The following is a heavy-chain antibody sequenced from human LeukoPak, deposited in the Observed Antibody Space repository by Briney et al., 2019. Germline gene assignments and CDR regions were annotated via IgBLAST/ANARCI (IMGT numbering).Heavy chain of an antibody. J-gene: IGHJ4*02. CDR3: ARAYSGYEFGY. CDR2: IYHSGST. CDR1: GGSISGGGYS. D-gene: IGHD5-12*01. Sequence: PSETLSLTCAVSGGSISGGGYSWSWIRQPPGKGLEWIGYIYHSGSTYYNPSLKSRVTISVDRSKNQFSLKLSSVTAADTAVYYCARAYSGYEFGYWGQGTLVTVSS. V-gene: IGHV4-30-2*01.